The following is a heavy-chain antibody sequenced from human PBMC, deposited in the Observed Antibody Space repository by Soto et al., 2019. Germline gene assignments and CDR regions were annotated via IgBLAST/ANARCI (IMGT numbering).Heavy chain of an antibody. J-gene: IGHJ4*02. Sequence: GSLRLSCAASGFTFSSYAMSWVRQAPGKGLEWVSAISGSGGSTYYADSVKGRFTISRDNSKNTLYLQMNSLRAEDTAVYYCAKDLYYYGSGSYYTQAYWGQGTLVTVSS. CDR1: GFTFSSYA. V-gene: IGHV3-23*01. CDR3: AKDLYYYGSGSYYTQAY. CDR2: ISGSGGST. D-gene: IGHD3-10*01.